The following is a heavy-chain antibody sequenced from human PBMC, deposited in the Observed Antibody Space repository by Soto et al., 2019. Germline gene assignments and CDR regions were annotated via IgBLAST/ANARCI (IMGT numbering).Heavy chain of an antibody. Sequence: PSQTLSLPCAISGASVSSKSSACNFIRQSPSRGLEWLGRTYYRSKWYNDYAVSVKSRITINPDTSKNQFSLHLNSVTPEDTAVYYCGTFLSTTSPDVWGEGTTVTVSS. CDR3: GTFLSTTSPDV. V-gene: IGHV6-1*01. J-gene: IGHJ6*04. CDR2: TYYRSKWYN. D-gene: IGHD2-2*01. CDR1: GASVSSKSSA.